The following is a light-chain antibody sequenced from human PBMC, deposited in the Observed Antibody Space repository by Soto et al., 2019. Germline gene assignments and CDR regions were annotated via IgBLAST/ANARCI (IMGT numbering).Light chain of an antibody. J-gene: IGKJ1*01. CDR1: QSIGDY. CDR3: QQSHSTPLT. Sequence: DIQMAQSPSSLSASLGDSVSITCRASQSIGDYLNWYQVKPGKAPTLLISDASSLQPGVPPQFSGRGSGTDFTLTISNLQPENFATYYCQQSHSTPLTFGQGTKVEIK. V-gene: IGKV1-39*01. CDR2: DAS.